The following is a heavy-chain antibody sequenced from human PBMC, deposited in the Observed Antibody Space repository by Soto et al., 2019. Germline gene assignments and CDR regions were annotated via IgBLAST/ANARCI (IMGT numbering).Heavy chain of an antibody. V-gene: IGHV1-69*02. J-gene: IGHJ4*02. CDR1: GGTFSSYT. Sequence: GASVKVSCKASGGTFSSYTISWVRQAPGQGLEWMGRIIPILGIANYAQKFQGRVTITADKSTSTAYMELSSLRSEDTAVYYCAGIPINTAMVTSYFDYWGQGTLVTVSS. D-gene: IGHD5-18*01. CDR3: AGIPINTAMVTSYFDY. CDR2: IIPILGIA.